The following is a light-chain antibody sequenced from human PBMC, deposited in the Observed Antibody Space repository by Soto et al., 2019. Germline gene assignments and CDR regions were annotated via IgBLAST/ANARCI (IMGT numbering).Light chain of an antibody. CDR2: DAS. Sequence: AIQLTQSPSSLSASVGDRVTITCRASQGINSALAWYQQKPGKAPKLLIYDASSLESGVPSRFSGSGSGTDFTLPISSLQPEDFATYYCQQFNSYPRTFGPGTKVDIK. J-gene: IGKJ3*01. CDR3: QQFNSYPRT. V-gene: IGKV1-13*02. CDR1: QGINSA.